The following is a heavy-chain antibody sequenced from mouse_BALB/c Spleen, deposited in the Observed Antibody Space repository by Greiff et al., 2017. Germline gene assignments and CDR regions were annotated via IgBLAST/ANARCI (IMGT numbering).Heavy chain of an antibody. CDR1: GFSLSRYS. J-gene: IGHJ2*01. V-gene: IGHV2-6-4*01. Sequence: VKLKESGPGLVAPSQSLSITCTVSGFSLSRYSVHWVRQPPGKGLEWLGMIWGGGSTDYNSALKSRLSISKDNSKSQVFLKMNSLQTDGTAMYYCARNWGTTEGFDYWGQGTTLTVSS. CDR3: ARNWGTTEGFDY. CDR2: IWGGGST. D-gene: IGHD1-1*01.